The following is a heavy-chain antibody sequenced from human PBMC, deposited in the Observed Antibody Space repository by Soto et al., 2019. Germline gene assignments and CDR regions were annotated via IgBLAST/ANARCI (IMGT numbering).Heavy chain of an antibody. V-gene: IGHV1-69*01. Sequence: QVQLVQSGAEVKKPGSSVKVSCKASGGTFSSYAISWVRQAPGQGLEWMGGIIPIFGTANYAQKFQGRVTITADESTSTAYMELSSLRPEDTAVYYCAEGVAVAGMYYFDYWGQGTLVTVSS. CDR3: AEGVAVAGMYYFDY. J-gene: IGHJ4*02. D-gene: IGHD6-19*01. CDR1: GGTFSSYA. CDR2: IIPIFGTA.